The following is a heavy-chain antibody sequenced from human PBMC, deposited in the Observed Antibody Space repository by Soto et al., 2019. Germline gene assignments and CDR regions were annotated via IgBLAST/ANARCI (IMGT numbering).Heavy chain of an antibody. Sequence: SETLSLTCTVSGGSISSYYWSWIRQPPGKGLEWIGHIYYSGSTNYNPSLKNRVTISVDTSKNQFSLKLSSVTAADTAVYYCARACGSGWYGWIDPWGQGTLVTVSS. J-gene: IGHJ5*02. V-gene: IGHV4-59*01. CDR2: IYYSGST. CDR1: GGSISSYY. CDR3: ARACGSGWYGWIDP. D-gene: IGHD6-19*01.